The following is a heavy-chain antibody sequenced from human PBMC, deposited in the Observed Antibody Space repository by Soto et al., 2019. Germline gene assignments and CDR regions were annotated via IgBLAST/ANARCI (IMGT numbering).Heavy chain of an antibody. CDR3: ASGYSYGYYYYYAMDV. D-gene: IGHD5-18*01. Sequence: PSETLSLTCTVSGGSISSDYWSWVRQPPGKRLEWIGCIYYSGSTNYSPSLKSRVTISVDTSKNQFSLKLSSVTAADTAVYYCASGYSYGYYYYYAMDVWGQGTTVTVSS. V-gene: IGHV4-59*12. CDR1: GGSISSDY. J-gene: IGHJ6*02. CDR2: IYYSGST.